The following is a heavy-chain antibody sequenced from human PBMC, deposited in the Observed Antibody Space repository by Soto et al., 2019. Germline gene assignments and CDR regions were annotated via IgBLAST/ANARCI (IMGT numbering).Heavy chain of an antibody. CDR2: IIPIFGTA. CDR1: GGTFSSYA. J-gene: IGHJ4*02. CDR3: ARSYRGEVVDY. D-gene: IGHD2-2*02. V-gene: IGHV1-69*12. Sequence: QVQLVQSGAEVKKPGSSVKVSCKASGGTFSSYAISWVRQAPGQGLEWMGGIIPIFGTATYAQKFQGRVTITADESTSTANMGLSSLRSEDTAVYCCARSYRGEVVDYWGQGSLVTVSS.